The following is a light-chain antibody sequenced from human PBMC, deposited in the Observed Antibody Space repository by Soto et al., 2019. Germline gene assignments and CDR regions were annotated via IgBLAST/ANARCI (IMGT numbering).Light chain of an antibody. J-gene: IGKJ4*01. Sequence: DIQITQSPSTLSASVGYRITITCRASQSISSWLAWYQQKPVKAPKLLIYDASTLESGVPSRFTGSGSGKDFTLKLRSLPPDDFATYSGQQYRRSSTFGGGTTVDIX. CDR2: DAS. CDR3: QQYRRSST. V-gene: IGKV1-5*01. CDR1: QSISSW.